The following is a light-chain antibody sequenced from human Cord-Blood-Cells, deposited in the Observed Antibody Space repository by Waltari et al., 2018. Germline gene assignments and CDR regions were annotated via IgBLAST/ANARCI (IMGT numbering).Light chain of an antibody. CDR1: SSDVGSYNF. Sequence: QSALTQPASVSGSPGQPITISCTGTSSDVGSYNFVSWYQQHPGKAPKPMIYEGSKRPSGVSNRFSGSKSGNTASLTISGLQAEDEADYYCCSYAGSSTFDVVFGGGTKLTVL. CDR2: EGS. V-gene: IGLV2-23*03. CDR3: CSYAGSSTFDVV. J-gene: IGLJ2*01.